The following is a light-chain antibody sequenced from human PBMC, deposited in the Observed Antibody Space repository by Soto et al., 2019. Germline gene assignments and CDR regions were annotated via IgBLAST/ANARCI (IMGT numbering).Light chain of an antibody. V-gene: IGKV3-20*01. Sequence: EIVLTQSPGTLSLSPGERATLCCRASQSVSSSYLAWYQQKPGQAPRLLIYGASSRATGIPDRFSGSGSGTDFTLTISRLEPEDFAVYYCQQYGSSLTWTFGQGTKVELK. CDR2: GAS. CDR1: QSVSSSY. J-gene: IGKJ1*01. CDR3: QQYGSSLTWT.